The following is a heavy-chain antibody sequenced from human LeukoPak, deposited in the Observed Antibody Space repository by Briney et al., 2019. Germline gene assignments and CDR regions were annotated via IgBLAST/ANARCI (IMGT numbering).Heavy chain of an antibody. CDR3: ARDRSVTTLYYFDY. CDR2: IWYDGSNK. CDR1: GFTFSSYG. Sequence: PGRSLRLSCAASGFTFSSYGMHWVRQAPGKGLEWVAVIWYDGSNKYYADSVKGRFTISRDNSKNTLYLQMNGLRAEDTAVYYCARDRSVTTLYYFDYWGQGTLVTVSS. V-gene: IGHV3-33*01. J-gene: IGHJ4*02. D-gene: IGHD4-17*01.